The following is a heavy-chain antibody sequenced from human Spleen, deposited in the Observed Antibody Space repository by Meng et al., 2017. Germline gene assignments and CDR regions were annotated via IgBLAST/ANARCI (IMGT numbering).Heavy chain of an antibody. D-gene: IGHD6-13*01. CDR1: GVSISSSSYY. CDR2: IYYSGST. CDR3: ARGEQQLDFDY. J-gene: IGHJ4*02. Sequence: LHRQDAGPGRVKPSETLSPTGTVSGVSISSSSYYWGWIRQPPGKGLEWIGSIYYSGSTYYNPSLKSRVTISVDTSKNQFPLKLSSVTAADTAVYYCARGEQQLDFDYWGQGTLVTVSS. V-gene: IGHV4-39*06.